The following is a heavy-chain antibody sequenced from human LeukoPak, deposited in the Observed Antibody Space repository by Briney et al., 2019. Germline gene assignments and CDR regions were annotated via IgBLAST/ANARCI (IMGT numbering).Heavy chain of an antibody. CDR1: GYTFTSYS. CDR2: INPSGGST. CDR3: ARWRGGSVWFDP. Sequence: ASVKVSCEASGYTFTSYSMHWVRQAPGQGLEWMGIINPSGGSTSYAQKFQGRVTMTRDTSTSTVYMELSSLRSEDTAVYYCARWRGGSVWFDPWGQGTLVTVSS. J-gene: IGHJ5*02. D-gene: IGHD2-15*01. V-gene: IGHV1-46*01.